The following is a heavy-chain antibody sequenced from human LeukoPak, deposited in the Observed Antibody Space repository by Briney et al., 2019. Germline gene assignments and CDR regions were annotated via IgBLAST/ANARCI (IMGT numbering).Heavy chain of an antibody. Sequence: SETLSLTCAVYGGSFSGYYWSWIRQPPGKGLEWIGEINHSGSTNYNPSLKSRVTISVDTSKNQFSLKLSSVTAADTAVYYCARGNGFWSGYSYFDYWGQGTLVTVSS. J-gene: IGHJ4*02. CDR1: GGSFSGYY. D-gene: IGHD3-3*01. V-gene: IGHV4-34*01. CDR2: INHSGST. CDR3: ARGNGFWSGYSYFDY.